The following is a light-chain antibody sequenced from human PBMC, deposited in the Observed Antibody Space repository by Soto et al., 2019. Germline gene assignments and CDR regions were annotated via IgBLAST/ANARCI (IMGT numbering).Light chain of an antibody. CDR1: QSVSSSY. J-gene: IGKJ2*01. Sequence: EIVLTQSPGTLSLSPGERANLSCRASQSVSSSYLAWYQQKPGQAPRLLIYGASSRATGIPDRFSGSGSGTDFTLTISRLEPEDVAVYYCRQYGSSPPTFGQGTKLEIK. CDR3: RQYGSSPPT. V-gene: IGKV3-20*01. CDR2: GAS.